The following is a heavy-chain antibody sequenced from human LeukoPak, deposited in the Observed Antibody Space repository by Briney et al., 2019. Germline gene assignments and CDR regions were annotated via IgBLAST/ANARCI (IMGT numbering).Heavy chain of an antibody. Sequence: PGGSLRLSCAASGFTFSNYDMSWVRQAPGKGLEWVSIISGSGGSTYVADSVKGRFTFSRDNSKNTLYLQMNSLRAEDTAVYYCAGSTVVSEIDYWGQGTLVIVSS. D-gene: IGHD4-23*01. CDR3: AGSTVVSEIDY. V-gene: IGHV3-23*01. CDR2: ISGSGGST. J-gene: IGHJ4*02. CDR1: GFTFSNYD.